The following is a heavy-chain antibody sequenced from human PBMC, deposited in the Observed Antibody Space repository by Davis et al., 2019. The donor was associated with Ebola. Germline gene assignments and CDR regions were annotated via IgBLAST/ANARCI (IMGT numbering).Heavy chain of an antibody. Sequence: GGSLRLSCAASGFTFSSYSMNWVRQAPGKGLEWVSTINNHGDYTYYANSVKGRFTISRDNSKNTLFLQMNSLKAEDTAMYYCTGYYYDDSGLKSVDYWGQGTLVTVSS. V-gene: IGHV3-23*01. D-gene: IGHD3-22*01. CDR3: TGYYYDDSGLKSVDY. CDR1: GFTFSSYS. J-gene: IGHJ4*02. CDR2: INNHGDYT.